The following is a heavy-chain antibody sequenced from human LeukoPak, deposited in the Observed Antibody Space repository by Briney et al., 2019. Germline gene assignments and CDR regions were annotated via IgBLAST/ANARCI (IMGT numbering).Heavy chain of an antibody. CDR1: GFTFSSYA. D-gene: IGHD3-22*01. V-gene: IGHV3-30-3*01. J-gene: IGHJ4*02. CDR2: ISYDGSNK. CDR3: ARDSDSSGYYQSGFDY. Sequence: GGSLRLSCAASGFTFSSYAMHWVRQAPGKGLEWVAVISYDGSNKYYADSVKGRFTISRDNSKNMLYLQMNSLRAEDTAVYYCARDSDSSGYYQSGFDYWGQGTLVTVSS.